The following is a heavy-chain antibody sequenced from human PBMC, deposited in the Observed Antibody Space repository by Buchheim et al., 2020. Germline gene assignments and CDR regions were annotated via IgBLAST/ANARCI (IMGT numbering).Heavy chain of an antibody. Sequence: QVQLQQWGAGLLKPSETLSFTCAVYGGSFSGYYWSWIRQPPGKGLEWLGEINHRGSTNYNPSLKSRVTISVDTSKNQFSLRLSSVTAADTAVYYCARDSYYYDSSGYYEWNYYYYGMDVWGQGTT. CDR3: ARDSYYYDSSGYYEWNYYYYGMDV. V-gene: IGHV4-34*01. CDR2: INHRGST. D-gene: IGHD3-22*01. CDR1: GGSFSGYY. J-gene: IGHJ6*02.